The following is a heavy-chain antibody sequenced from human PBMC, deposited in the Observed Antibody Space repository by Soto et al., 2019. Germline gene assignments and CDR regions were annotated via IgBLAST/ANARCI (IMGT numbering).Heavy chain of an antibody. J-gene: IGHJ4*02. D-gene: IGHD3-3*01. CDR3: AKLSPDHPDSYDFWSGYLIFDY. V-gene: IGHV3-23*01. Sequence: GGSLRLSCAASGFTFSSYAMSWVRQAPGKGLEWVSAISGSGGSTYYADSVKGRFTISRDNSKNTLYLQMNSLRAEDTAVYYCAKLSPDHPDSYDFWSGYLIFDYWGQGTLVTVSS. CDR2: ISGSGGST. CDR1: GFTFSSYA.